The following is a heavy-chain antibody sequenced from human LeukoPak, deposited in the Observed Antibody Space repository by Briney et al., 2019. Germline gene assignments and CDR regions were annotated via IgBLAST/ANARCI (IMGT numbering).Heavy chain of an antibody. CDR3: ARVSGGLYYDILTGYYPLDY. CDR1: GFTFSDYY. D-gene: IGHD3-9*01. CDR2: ISSSGSNL. Sequence: GGSLRLSCAASGFTFSDYYMSWIRLAPGKGLEWVSYISSSGSNLYYTDSVKGRFTISRDNAKNSLYLQMNSLRAEDTAVYYCARVSGGLYYDILTGYYPLDYWGQGTLVTVSS. J-gene: IGHJ4*02. V-gene: IGHV3-11*04.